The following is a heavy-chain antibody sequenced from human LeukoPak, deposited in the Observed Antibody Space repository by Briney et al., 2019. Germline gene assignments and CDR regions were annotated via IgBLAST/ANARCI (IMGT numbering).Heavy chain of an antibody. V-gene: IGHV3-21*01. CDR3: ARSAVGKAFDI. D-gene: IGHD1-26*01. J-gene: IGHJ3*02. CDR2: ISSGGSTI. CDR1: GYTFTSYS. Sequence: PGGSLRLSCVASGYTFTSYSVSWVRQAPGKGLEWVAVISSGGSTIYYADSVEGRFIISKDNTKKTLYLQLNSLRDEDTAVFYCARSAVGKAFDIWGQGTMVTVSS.